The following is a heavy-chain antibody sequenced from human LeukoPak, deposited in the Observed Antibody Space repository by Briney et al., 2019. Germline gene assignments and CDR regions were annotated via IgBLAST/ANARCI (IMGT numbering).Heavy chain of an antibody. V-gene: IGHV3-74*01. CDR2: IISEGSST. CDR3: ARDRRIAAAGLGVAHPFDY. D-gene: IGHD6-13*01. Sequence: GGSLRLSWAASGSTFSSYWMHWVRQPPGRGRVGVSRIISEGSSTSYADSVKGRFTISRDNAKNTLYLQMNSLRAEDTAVYYCARDRRIAAAGLGVAHPFDYWGQGTVVTVSS. J-gene: IGHJ4*02. CDR1: GSTFSSYW.